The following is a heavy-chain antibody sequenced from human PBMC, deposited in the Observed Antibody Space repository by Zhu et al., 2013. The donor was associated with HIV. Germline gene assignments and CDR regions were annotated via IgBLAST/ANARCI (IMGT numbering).Heavy chain of an antibody. D-gene: IGHD2-2*01. CDR2: ISAYNGNT. CDR3: ARESALNIVVVPAAIDDYYYYYMDV. CDR1: LHLYQLW. Sequence: QVQLVQSELSESLGLSEGLLQGFWLHLYQLWYQLVRQAPGQGLEWMGWISAYNGNTNYAQKLQGRVTMTTDTSTSTAYMELRSLRSDDTAVYYCARESALNIVVVPAAIDDYYYYYMDVWGKGTTVTVSS. V-gene: IGHV1-18*01. J-gene: IGHJ6*03.